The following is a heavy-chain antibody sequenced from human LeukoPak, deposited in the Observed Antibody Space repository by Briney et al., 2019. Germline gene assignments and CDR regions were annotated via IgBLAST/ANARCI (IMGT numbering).Heavy chain of an antibody. J-gene: IGHJ4*02. D-gene: IGHD5-12*01. CDR3: ARDTSGSLDY. V-gene: IGHV3-7*01. CDR1: GFTFSSYW. Sequence: GGSLRLSCAASGFTFSSYWMAWVRQAPGKGPEWVANIKQDGSDKNYVDSVKGRFTISRDNAKNSLYLRMNDLRAEDTAVYYCARDTSGSLDYWGQGILVTVSS. CDR2: IKQDGSDK.